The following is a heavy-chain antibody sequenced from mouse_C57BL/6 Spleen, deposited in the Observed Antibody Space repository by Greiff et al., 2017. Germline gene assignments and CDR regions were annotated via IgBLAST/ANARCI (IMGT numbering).Heavy chain of an antibody. V-gene: IGHV1-80*01. J-gene: IGHJ1*03. CDR2: IYPGDGDT. D-gene: IGHD2-1*01. CDR3: ARSLWGNYEYFDV. Sequence: VKLQESGAELVKPGASVKISCKASGYAFSSYWMNWVKQRPGKGLEWIGQIYPGDGDTNYNGKFKGKATLTADKSSSTAYMQLSSLTSEDSAVYFCARSLWGNYEYFDVWGTGTTVTVSS. CDR1: GYAFSSYW.